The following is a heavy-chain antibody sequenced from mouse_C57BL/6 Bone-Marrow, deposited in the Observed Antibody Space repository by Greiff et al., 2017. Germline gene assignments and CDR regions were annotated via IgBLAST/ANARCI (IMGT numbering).Heavy chain of an antibody. CDR2: IDPSDSYT. CDR3: ARWTTVVPWGYYFDY. V-gene: IGHV1-59*01. CDR1: GYTFTSYW. Sequence: QVQLQQPGAELVRPGTSVKLSCKASGYTFTSYWMNWVKQRPGQGLEWIGVIDPSDSYTNYNQKFKGKATLTVDTSSSTAYMQLSSLTSEDSAVYYCARWTTVVPWGYYFDYWGQGTTLTVSS. D-gene: IGHD1-1*01. J-gene: IGHJ2*01.